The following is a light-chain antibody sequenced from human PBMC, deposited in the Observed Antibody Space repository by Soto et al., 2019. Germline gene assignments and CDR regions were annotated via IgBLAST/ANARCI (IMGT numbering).Light chain of an antibody. J-gene: IGLJ1*01. Sequence: QSALSQPASVSGSPGQSIIISCAGTSSDVGGYNSVSWYQHHPDKAPKLIIYEVTNRPSGVSNRFSGSKSGNTASLTISGLHAQDEAAYHCSSYTSDNTYVFGTGTKLTVL. CDR1: SSDVGGYNS. CDR3: SSYTSDNTYV. V-gene: IGLV2-14*01. CDR2: EVT.